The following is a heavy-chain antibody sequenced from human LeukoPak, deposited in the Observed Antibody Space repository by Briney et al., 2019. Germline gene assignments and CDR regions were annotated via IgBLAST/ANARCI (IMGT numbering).Heavy chain of an antibody. CDR2: ISYDGSNK. CDR1: GFTFSSYG. V-gene: IGHV3-30*03. Sequence: GGSLRLSCTASGFTFSSYGMHWVRQAPGKGLEWVAVISYDGSNKYYADSVKGRFTISRDNSKNTLYLQMNSLRAEDTAVYYCARGSEGLRYFDWLTYDYGMDVWGQGTTVTVSS. CDR3: ARGSEGLRYFDWLTYDYGMDV. D-gene: IGHD3-9*01. J-gene: IGHJ6*02.